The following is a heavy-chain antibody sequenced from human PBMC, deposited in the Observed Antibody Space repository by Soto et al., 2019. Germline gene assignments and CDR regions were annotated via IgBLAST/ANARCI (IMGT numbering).Heavy chain of an antibody. CDR1: GFTFSSYA. CDR3: VKGEYYYDGSAYYPFDY. Sequence: GGSLRLSCAASGFTFSSYAMTWVRQAPGKGLEWVSGISGSGATTSYADSVKGRFTISRDNSKNTAYLQMNSLRAEDTAVYYCVKGEYYYDGSAYYPFDYWGQGRMVTVSS. J-gene: IGHJ4*02. V-gene: IGHV3-23*01. D-gene: IGHD3-22*01. CDR2: ISGSGATT.